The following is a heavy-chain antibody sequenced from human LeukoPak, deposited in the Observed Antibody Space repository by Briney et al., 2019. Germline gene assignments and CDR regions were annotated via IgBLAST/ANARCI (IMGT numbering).Heavy chain of an antibody. CDR1: GGSFSGYY. V-gene: IGHV4-34*01. CDR2: INHSGST. D-gene: IGHD5-24*01. Sequence: SETLSLTCAVYGGSFSGYYWSWICQPPGKGLEWIGEINHSGSTNYNPSLKSRVTISVDTSKNQFSLKLSSVTAADTAVYYCAVDSSYYYYGMDVWGQGTTVTVSS. CDR3: AVDSSYYYYGMDV. J-gene: IGHJ6*02.